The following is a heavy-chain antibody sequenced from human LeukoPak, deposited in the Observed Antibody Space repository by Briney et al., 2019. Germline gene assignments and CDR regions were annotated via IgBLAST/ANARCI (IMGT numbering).Heavy chain of an antibody. CDR2: ISGSGERT. J-gene: IGHJ5*02. V-gene: IGHV3-23*01. CDR1: GFTFSSSP. D-gene: IGHD2-2*01. CDR3: ATRHSSSSSDP. Sequence: GGSLRLSCGASGFTFSSSPMSWVRQAPGKGLEWVSSISGSGERTYYADSVKGRFTISRDNSKSMLCLQINNLRGEDTAVYYCATRHSSSSSDPWGQGTLVTVAS.